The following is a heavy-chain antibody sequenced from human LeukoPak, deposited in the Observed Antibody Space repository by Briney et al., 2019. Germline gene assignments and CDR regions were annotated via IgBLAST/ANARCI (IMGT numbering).Heavy chain of an antibody. V-gene: IGHV4-39*07. CDR2: IYYSGST. CDR3: ARVVGRNQYYDFWSGYYLNWFDP. Sequence: SSETLSLTCTVSGGSISSSSYYWGWIRQPPGKGLEWIGSIYYSGSTYYNPSLKSRVTISVDTSKNRFSLKLSSVTAADTAVYYCARVVGRNQYYDFWSGYYLNWFDPWGQGTLVTVSS. J-gene: IGHJ5*02. CDR1: GGSISSSSYY. D-gene: IGHD3-3*01.